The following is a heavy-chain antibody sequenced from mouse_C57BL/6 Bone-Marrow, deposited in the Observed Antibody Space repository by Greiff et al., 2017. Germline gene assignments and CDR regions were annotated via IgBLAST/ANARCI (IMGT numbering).Heavy chain of an antibody. CDR1: GYTFTSYW. J-gene: IGHJ1*03. Sequence: VQLQQPGAELVKPGASVKMSCKASGYTFTSYWITWVKQRPGQGLEWIGDIYPGSGSTNYNEKFKSKATLTVDTSSSTAYMQLSSLTSEDSAVYYWAKKGYGNYYWYIDVWGTGTTVTVSS. D-gene: IGHD2-10*02. V-gene: IGHV1-55*01. CDR3: AKKGYGNYYWYIDV. CDR2: IYPGSGST.